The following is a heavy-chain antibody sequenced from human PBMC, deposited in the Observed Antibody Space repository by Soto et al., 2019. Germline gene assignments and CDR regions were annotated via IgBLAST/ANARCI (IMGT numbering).Heavy chain of an antibody. V-gene: IGHV1-69*13. CDR2: IIPIFGTA. J-gene: IGHJ6*02. Sequence: ASVKVSCKASGGTFSSYAISWVRQAPGQGLEWMGGIIPIFGTANYAQKFQGRVTITADESTSTAYMELRSLRSEDTAVYYCARAHIPYDPSAYCYGLDVWGQGTTVSVSS. CDR1: GGTFSSYA. CDR3: ARAHIPYDPSAYCYGLDV. D-gene: IGHD3-22*01.